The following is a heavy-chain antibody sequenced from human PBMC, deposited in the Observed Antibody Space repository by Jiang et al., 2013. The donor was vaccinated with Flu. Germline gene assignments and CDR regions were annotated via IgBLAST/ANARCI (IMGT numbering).Heavy chain of an antibody. CDR3: ARIGSGSYWFGTRWFDP. D-gene: IGHD3-10*01. V-gene: IGHV4-34*01. CDR2: INHSGST. Sequence: GLVKPSETLSLTCAVYGGSFSGYYWSWIRQPPGKGLEWIGEINHSGSTNYNPSLKSRVTISVDTSKNQFSLKLSSVTAADTAVYYCARIGSGSYWFGTRWFDPWGQGTLVTVSS. CDR1: GGSFSGYY. J-gene: IGHJ5*02.